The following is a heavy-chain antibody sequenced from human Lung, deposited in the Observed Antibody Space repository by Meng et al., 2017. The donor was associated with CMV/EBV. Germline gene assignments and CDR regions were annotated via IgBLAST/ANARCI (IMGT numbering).Heavy chain of an antibody. CDR3: ARLSRPNPGYWYFDL. J-gene: IGHJ2*01. CDR1: GYTFTGYY. D-gene: IGHD2-2*01. CDR2: INPNSGGT. V-gene: IGHV1-2*02. Sequence: ASXXVSXKASGYTFTGYYMHWVRQAPGQGLEWMGWINPNSGGTNYAQKFQGRVTMTRDTSISTAYMELSRLRSDDTAVYYCARLSRPNPGYWYFDLWGSGNLV.